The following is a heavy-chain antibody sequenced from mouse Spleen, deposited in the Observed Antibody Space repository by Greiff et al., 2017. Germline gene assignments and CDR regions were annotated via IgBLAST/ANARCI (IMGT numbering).Heavy chain of an antibody. CDR2: IYPGSGNT. D-gene: IGHD2-2*01. J-gene: IGHJ3*01. CDR1: GYTFTDYY. Sequence: QVQLQQSGAELVRPGASVKLSCKASGYTFTDYYINWVKQRPGQGLEWIARIYPGSGNTYYNEKFKGKATLTAEKSSSTAYMQLSSQTSEDSAVYFCARGYGYSPSFAYWGEGTLVTVSA. V-gene: IGHV1-76*01. CDR3: ARGYGYSPSFAY.